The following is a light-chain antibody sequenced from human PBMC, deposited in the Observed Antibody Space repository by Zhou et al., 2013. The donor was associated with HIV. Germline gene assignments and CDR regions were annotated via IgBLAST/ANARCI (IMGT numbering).Light chain of an antibody. CDR3: QQYYNLPRT. J-gene: IGKJ2*01. CDR2: DAS. V-gene: IGKV1-33*01. CDR1: QDIRGW. Sequence: DIQMTQSPSSVSASVGDRVTITCRASQDIRGWLAWYQQKPGKAPKLLIHDASILETGVPSRFSGSRSGTDFTFTISSLQPEDIATYYCQQYYNLPRTFGQGTKLEIK.